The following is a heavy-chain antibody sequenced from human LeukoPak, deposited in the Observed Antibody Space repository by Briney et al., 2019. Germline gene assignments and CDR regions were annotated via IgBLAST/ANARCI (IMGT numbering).Heavy chain of an antibody. J-gene: IGHJ3*02. CDR1: GFTFSSHA. CDR2: IDGDGDDK. CDR3: AKYYYGSGNHYASDI. D-gene: IGHD3-10*01. V-gene: IGHV3-23*01. Sequence: GGPLRLSCAASGFTFSSHAMAWVRQAPGKGPEWVSSIDGDGDDKYYADFVKGRFTISRDNSKNTLYVQMNSLRAEDTAQYFCAKYYYGSGNHYASDIWGQGTMVTVS.